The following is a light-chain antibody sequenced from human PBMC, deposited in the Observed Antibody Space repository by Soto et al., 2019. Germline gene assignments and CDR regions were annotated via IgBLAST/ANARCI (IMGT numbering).Light chain of an antibody. CDR1: QSVSSN. CDR2: DAS. CDR3: QQYNFWPQT. J-gene: IGKJ1*01. V-gene: IGKV3-15*01. Sequence: EIVMTQSPATLSVSPGEGATVSCRASQSVSSNLAWYQQKPGQAPRLLIYDASNRATDIPARFSGSGSGTEFTLTISSLQSEDFAVYFCQQYNFWPQTFGQGTKVEIK.